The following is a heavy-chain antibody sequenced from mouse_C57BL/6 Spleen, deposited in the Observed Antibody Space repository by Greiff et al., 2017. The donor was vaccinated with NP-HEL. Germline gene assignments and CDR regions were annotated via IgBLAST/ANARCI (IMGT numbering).Heavy chain of an antibody. CDR3: ARSGDGYYYAMDY. V-gene: IGHV1-55*01. CDR2: IYPGSGST. D-gene: IGHD2-3*01. CDR1: GYTFTSYW. J-gene: IGHJ4*01. Sequence: QVQLKQPGAELVKPGASVKMSCKASGYTFTSYWITWVKQRPGQGLEWIGDIYPGSGSTNYNEKFKSKATLTVDTSSSTAYMQLSSLTSEDSAVYYCARSGDGYYYAMDYWGQGTSVTVSS.